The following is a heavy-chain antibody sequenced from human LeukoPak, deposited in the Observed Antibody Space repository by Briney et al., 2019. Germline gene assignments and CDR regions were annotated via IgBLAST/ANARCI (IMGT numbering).Heavy chain of an antibody. Sequence: GESLKISCKGSGYSFTSYWIAWVRQMPGEGLAWMGIIRPSDSDTRYSPSFQGQVTISADKSINTAYLQWSSLKASDTAMYYCARHRYSSSWTDFDSWGQGTLVTVFS. CDR1: GYSFTSYW. D-gene: IGHD6-13*01. CDR2: IRPSDSDT. CDR3: ARHRYSSSWTDFDS. J-gene: IGHJ4*02. V-gene: IGHV5-51*01.